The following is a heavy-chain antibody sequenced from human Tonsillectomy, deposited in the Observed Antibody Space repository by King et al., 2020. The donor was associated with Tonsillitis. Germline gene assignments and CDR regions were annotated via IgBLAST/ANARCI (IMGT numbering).Heavy chain of an antibody. CDR3: TKDIGITTVRGVIKWINAFDI. CDR1: GFTFDDYA. V-gene: IGHV3-9*01. D-gene: IGHD3-10*01. CDR2: ISGNSGNI. J-gene: IGHJ3*02. Sequence: VQLVEFGGGLIQPGRSLRLSCAVSGFTFDDYAMHWVRQAPGKGLEWVSSISGNSGNIGYADSVKGRFTISRDNAKNSLFLQMNSLRPEDTALYYCTKDIGITTVRGVIKWINAFDIWGQGTMVTVSS.